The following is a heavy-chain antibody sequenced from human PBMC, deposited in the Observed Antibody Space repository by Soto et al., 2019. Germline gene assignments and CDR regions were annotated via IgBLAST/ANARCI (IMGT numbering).Heavy chain of an antibody. V-gene: IGHV3-23*01. CDR3: AKDFSYDSSGVLDY. CDR1: GFTFRSYA. J-gene: IGHJ4*02. CDR2: ISDNGGNT. D-gene: IGHD3-22*01. Sequence: VQLLESGGALVQPGGSLRLSCEASGFTFRSYAMSWVRQAPGKGLEWVSAISDNGGNTYYPDSVRGRFTISRDNSKNTLFLQMNSVRAEDTAVYDCAKDFSYDSSGVLDYWGQGTLVTVSS.